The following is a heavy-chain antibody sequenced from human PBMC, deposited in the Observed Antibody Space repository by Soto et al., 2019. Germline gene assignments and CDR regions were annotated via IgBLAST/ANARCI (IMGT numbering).Heavy chain of an antibody. CDR2: INPNSGAT. CDR1: GYTFTDYY. D-gene: IGHD2-2*01. Sequence: QVQLVQSGAEVTKPGASVKVSCKASGYTFTDYYIHWVRQAPGQGLEWMGWINPNSGATNYAQKFQGWVTMTRDTSITTAYMELSTLISDDTAVYYCARARAKVAPSPGNPGHQLFSWTSQADSGLASEGSGQMDVWGQGTTVTVSS. CDR3: ARARAKVAPSPGNPGHQLFSWTSQADSGLASEGSGQMDV. V-gene: IGHV1-2*04. J-gene: IGHJ6*02.